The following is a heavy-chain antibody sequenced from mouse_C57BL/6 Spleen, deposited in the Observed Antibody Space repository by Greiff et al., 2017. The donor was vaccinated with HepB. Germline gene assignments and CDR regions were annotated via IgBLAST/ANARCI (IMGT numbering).Heavy chain of an antibody. Sequence: EVNVVESGGGLVKPGGSLKLSCAASGFTFSDYGMHWVRQAPEKGLEWVAYISSGSSTIYYADTVKGRFTISRDNAKNTLFLQMTSLRSEDTAMYYCARDGYYVGPFAYWGQGTLVTVSA. D-gene: IGHD2-3*01. V-gene: IGHV5-17*01. CDR2: ISSGSSTI. CDR1: GFTFSDYG. J-gene: IGHJ3*01. CDR3: ARDGYYVGPFAY.